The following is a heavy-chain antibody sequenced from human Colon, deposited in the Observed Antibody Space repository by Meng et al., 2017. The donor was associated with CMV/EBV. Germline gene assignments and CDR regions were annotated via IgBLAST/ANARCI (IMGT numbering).Heavy chain of an antibody. D-gene: IGHD6-13*01. V-gene: IGHV1-2*02. Sequence: ASVTVSCKASGDTFSGYYIQWVRLAPGQGLEWMGWINVDSGVTNHAQKFQGRVTMTSDTSITTAYMEISSLKSDDTAVYYCTSPLSSIWYDSWGQGTLVTVSS. CDR3: TSPLSSIWYDS. J-gene: IGHJ5*01. CDR1: GDTFSGYY. CDR2: INVDSGVT.